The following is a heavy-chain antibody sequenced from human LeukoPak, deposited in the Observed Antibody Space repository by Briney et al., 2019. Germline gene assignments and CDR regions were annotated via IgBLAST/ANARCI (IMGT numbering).Heavy chain of an antibody. CDR1: GFTFSSYA. CDR3: AKDMWVGATGDSAFDI. CDR2: ISSNGGST. V-gene: IGHV3-64*01. J-gene: IGHJ3*02. Sequence: GGSLRLSCAASGFTFSSYAMHWVRQAPGKGLEYVSAISSNGGSTYYANSVKGRFTISRDNSKNTLYLQMNSLRAEDTAVYYCAKDMWVGATGDSAFDIWGQGTMVTVSS. D-gene: IGHD1-26*01.